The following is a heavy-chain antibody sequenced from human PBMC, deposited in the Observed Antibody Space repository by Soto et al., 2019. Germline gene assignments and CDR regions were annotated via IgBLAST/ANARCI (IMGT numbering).Heavy chain of an antibody. V-gene: IGHV4-59*01. Sequence: QSQTLSLTCTVSGGSISSYYWSWIRQPPGKGLEWIGYIYYSGSTNYNPSLKSRVTISVDTSKNQFSLKLSSVTAADTAVYYCARENIVATFDYWGQGTLVTVSS. D-gene: IGHD5-12*01. CDR3: ARENIVATFDY. CDR1: GGSISSYY. CDR2: IYYSGST. J-gene: IGHJ4*02.